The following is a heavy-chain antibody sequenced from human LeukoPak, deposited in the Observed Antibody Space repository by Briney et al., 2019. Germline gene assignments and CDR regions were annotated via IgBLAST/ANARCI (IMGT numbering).Heavy chain of an antibody. Sequence: SETLSLICTVSGGSMSSYYWSWIRQPPGEGLEWIGYIYYSGSTNYNPSLKSRVTISVDTSKNQFSLKLSSVTAADTAVYYCARGFRGYSYGLDYWGQGTLVTVSS. J-gene: IGHJ4*02. CDR1: GGSMSSYY. D-gene: IGHD5-18*01. CDR3: ARGFRGYSYGLDY. CDR2: IYYSGST. V-gene: IGHV4-59*01.